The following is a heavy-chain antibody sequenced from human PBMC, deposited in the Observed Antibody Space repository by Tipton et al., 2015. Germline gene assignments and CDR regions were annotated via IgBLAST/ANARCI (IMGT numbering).Heavy chain of an antibody. CDR3: ARGGSVFDS. CDR2: ISSYSGTTI. V-gene: IGHV3-11*01. CDR1: GFTFSDYF. J-gene: IGHJ4*02. D-gene: IGHD5-12*01. Sequence: SLRLSCAASGFTFSDYFLSWIRQAPGKGLEWVSYISSYSGTTIYYADSVKGRFTISRDNAKNSLYLQMNSLRAEDTAVYYCARGGSVFDSWGQGTLVPVSS.